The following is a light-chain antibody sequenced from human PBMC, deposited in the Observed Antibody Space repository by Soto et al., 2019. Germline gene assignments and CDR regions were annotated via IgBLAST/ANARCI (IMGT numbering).Light chain of an antibody. CDR3: CSYAGDSAWV. CDR2: EGS. J-gene: IGLJ3*02. CDR1: SSDVGSYKF. V-gene: IGLV2-23*01. Sequence: QSVLTQPASVSGSPGQSITISCAGTSSDVGSYKFVSWYQQHPGKAPKLMIYEGSKRPSGVSNRFSGSKSGNTASLTISGXXXXXXAXXXCCSYAGDSAWVFGGGTKVTVL.